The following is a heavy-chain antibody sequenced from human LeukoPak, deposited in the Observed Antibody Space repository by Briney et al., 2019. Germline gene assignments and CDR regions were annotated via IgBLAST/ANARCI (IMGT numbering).Heavy chain of an antibody. J-gene: IGHJ1*01. CDR1: GYSFTKHW. V-gene: IGHV5-51*01. CDR3: TRGSGSYVH. D-gene: IGHD6-19*01. CDR2: IFPGDSDT. Sequence: GESLKISCKGSGYSFTKHWIAWVRHMPGKGLKWMGIIFPGDSDTRYSPSFQGQVTISADKSISTAHLQWSSLKASDTAMYYCTRGSGSYVHWGQGTLVTVSS.